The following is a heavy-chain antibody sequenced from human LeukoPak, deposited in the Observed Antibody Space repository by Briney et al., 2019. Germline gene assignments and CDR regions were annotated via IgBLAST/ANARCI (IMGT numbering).Heavy chain of an antibody. Sequence: GGSLRLSCAASGFTFSSYSMDWVRQAPGKGLEWVSSISSSSSYIYYADSVKGRFTISRDNAKNSLYLQMNSLRAEDTAVYYWARDRSYYGGNLGAFDIWGQGTMVTVSS. CDR1: GFTFSSYS. D-gene: IGHD4-23*01. CDR2: ISSSSSYI. J-gene: IGHJ3*02. V-gene: IGHV3-21*01. CDR3: ARDRSYYGGNLGAFDI.